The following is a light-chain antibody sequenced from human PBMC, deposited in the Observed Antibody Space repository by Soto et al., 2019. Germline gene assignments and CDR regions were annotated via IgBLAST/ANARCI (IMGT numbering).Light chain of an antibody. V-gene: IGKV1-39*01. Sequence: GDRVTITCRSSQSISSWLAWYQQKPGKAPKLLIYSASSLQSGVTSRFSGSGSGTDFTLTISSLQPEDFATYYCQQSYSTLTLAFGGGTKVDIK. CDR1: QSISSW. CDR3: QQSYSTLTLA. CDR2: SAS. J-gene: IGKJ4*01.